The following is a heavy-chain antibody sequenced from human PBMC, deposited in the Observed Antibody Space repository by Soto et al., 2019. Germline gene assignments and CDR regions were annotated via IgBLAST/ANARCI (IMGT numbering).Heavy chain of an antibody. CDR1: GFTFSSYG. CDR3: AKDVASYYDFWSGYAYGMDV. V-gene: IGHV3-30*18. J-gene: IGHJ6*02. D-gene: IGHD3-3*01. CDR2: ISYDGSNE. Sequence: QVQLVESGGGVVQPGRSLRLSCAASGFTFSSYGMHWVRQAPGKGLEWVAVISYDGSNEYYADSVKGRFTISRDNSKNTLYLQMNSLRAEDTAVYYCAKDVASYYDFWSGYAYGMDVWGQGTTVTVSS.